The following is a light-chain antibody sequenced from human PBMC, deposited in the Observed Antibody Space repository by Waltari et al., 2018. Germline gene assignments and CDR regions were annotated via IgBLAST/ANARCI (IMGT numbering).Light chain of an antibody. CDR3: ATWDDSLNGWV. Sequence: QSVLTQPPSASGTPGQRVTISCSGSSSNIGSSSVHWYQQFPGTAPKLLIYTNDQRLSGVPDRFSGSKSGTSGSLGISWLQSEDEADYYCATWDDSLNGWVFGGGTKLTVL. CDR1: SSNIGSSS. CDR2: TND. V-gene: IGLV1-44*01. J-gene: IGLJ3*02.